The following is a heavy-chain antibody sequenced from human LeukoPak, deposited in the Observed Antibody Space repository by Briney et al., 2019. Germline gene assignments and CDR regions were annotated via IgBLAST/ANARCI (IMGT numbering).Heavy chain of an antibody. D-gene: IGHD3-22*01. CDR2: ISSSGSTI. Sequence: GGSLRLSCAASGFTFSDYYMSWIRQAPGKGLEWVSYISSSGSTIYYADSVKGRFTISRDNAKNSLYLQMNSLRAGDTAVYYCARPPGSSGYYYPFDYWGQGTLVTVSS. V-gene: IGHV3-11*04. CDR3: ARPPGSSGYYYPFDY. CDR1: GFTFSDYY. J-gene: IGHJ4*02.